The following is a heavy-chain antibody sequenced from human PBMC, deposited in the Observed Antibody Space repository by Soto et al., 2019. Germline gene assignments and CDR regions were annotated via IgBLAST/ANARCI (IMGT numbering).Heavy chain of an antibody. CDR1: GFTFSSYA. Sequence: GRSLRLSCAASGFTFSSYAMSWVRQAPGKGLEWVSAISGSGGSTYYADSVKGRFTISRDNSKNTLYLQMNSLRAEDTAVYYCAKAPKGSYSGYWGQGTLVTVSS. CDR2: ISGSGGST. V-gene: IGHV3-23*01. D-gene: IGHD1-26*01. CDR3: AKAPKGSYSGY. J-gene: IGHJ4*02.